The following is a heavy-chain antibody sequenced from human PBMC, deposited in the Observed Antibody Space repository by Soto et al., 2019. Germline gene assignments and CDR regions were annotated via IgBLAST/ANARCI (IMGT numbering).Heavy chain of an antibody. CDR3: ARRSVRGVNHDAFDI. CDR1: GGTFSSYA. D-gene: IGHD3-10*01. CDR2: IIPIFGTA. J-gene: IGHJ3*02. V-gene: IGHV1-69*13. Sequence: GASVKVSCKASGGTFSSYAISWVRQAPGQGLEWMGGIIPIFGTANYAQKFQGRVTITADESTSTAYMELSSLRSEDTAVYYCARRSVRGVNHDAFDIWGQGTTVTVSS.